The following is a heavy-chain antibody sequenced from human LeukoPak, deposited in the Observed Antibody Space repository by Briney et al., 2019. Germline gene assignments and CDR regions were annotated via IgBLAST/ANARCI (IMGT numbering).Heavy chain of an antibody. Sequence: ASVKVSCKASGYTFTSYDINWVRQATGQGLEWMGWISAYNGNTNYAQKLQGRVTMTTDTSTSTAYMELSSLRSEDTAVYYCARDREAVAGTQDFDYWGQGTLVTVSS. V-gene: IGHV1-18*01. D-gene: IGHD6-19*01. CDR2: ISAYNGNT. CDR1: GYTFTSYD. J-gene: IGHJ4*02. CDR3: ARDREAVAGTQDFDY.